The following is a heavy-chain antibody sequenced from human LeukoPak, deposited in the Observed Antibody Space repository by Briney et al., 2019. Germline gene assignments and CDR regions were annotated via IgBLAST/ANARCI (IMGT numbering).Heavy chain of an antibody. D-gene: IGHD3-10*01. CDR3: ARDRLWFGETSLNYYYYYMDV. Sequence: GGSLRLSCAASGFTFNSYSMNWFRQAPGKGLEWVSSISSSSRFIYYADSVKGRFTISRDNAKNSLYLQMTSLRAEDTAVYYCARDRLWFGETSLNYYYYYMDVWGKGTTVTVSS. CDR1: GFTFNSYS. J-gene: IGHJ6*03. CDR2: ISSSSRFI. V-gene: IGHV3-21*01.